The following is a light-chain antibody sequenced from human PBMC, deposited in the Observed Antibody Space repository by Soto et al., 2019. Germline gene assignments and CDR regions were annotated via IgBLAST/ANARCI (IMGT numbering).Light chain of an antibody. J-gene: IGKJ2*01. CDR2: DTS. CDR1: QSVSSSY. Sequence: EIVLTQSPGTLSLSPGERFTLSCRASQSVSSSYLGWFQQRPGQAPRLLIYDTSNRATGILDRFSGSGSGTDFTLTISRLEPEDFAVYYCHQYSGPPYTVGQGTKLEIK. V-gene: IGKV3-20*01. CDR3: HQYSGPPYT.